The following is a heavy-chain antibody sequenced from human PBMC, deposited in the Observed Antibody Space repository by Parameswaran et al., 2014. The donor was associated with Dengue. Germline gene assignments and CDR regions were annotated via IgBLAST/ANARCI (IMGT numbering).Heavy chain of an antibody. CDR2: IYWDDDK. V-gene: IGHV2-5*02. Sequence: VRQAPGKALEWLALIYWDDDKHYSPSLKSRLTITKDTSKNQVVLTMTNMDPVDTATYYCAHYTLPFLEWLSKTPTKWFDPWGQGTLVTVSS. J-gene: IGHJ5*02. D-gene: IGHD3-3*01. CDR3: AHYTLPFLEWLSKTPTKWFDP.